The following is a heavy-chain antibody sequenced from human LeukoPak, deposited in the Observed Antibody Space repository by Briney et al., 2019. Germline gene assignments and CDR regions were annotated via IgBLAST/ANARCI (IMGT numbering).Heavy chain of an antibody. J-gene: IGHJ4*02. CDR3: ARRVNYYDSSGYWWYFDY. V-gene: IGHV4-59*08. CDR1: GGSISSYY. CDR2: IYYSGST. D-gene: IGHD3-22*01. Sequence: SETLSLTCTVSGGSISSYYWSWIRQPPGKGLEWIGYIYYSGSTNYNPSLKSRVTISVDTSKNQFSLKLSSVTAADTAVYYCARRVNYYDSSGYWWYFDYWGQGTLVTVSS.